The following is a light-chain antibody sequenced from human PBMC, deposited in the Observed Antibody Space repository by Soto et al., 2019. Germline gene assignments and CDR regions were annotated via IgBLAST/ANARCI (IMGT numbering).Light chain of an antibody. J-gene: IGLJ1*01. Sequence: QSALTQPPSASGSPGQSVTISCTGTSSDVGGYTYVSWYQQHPGKAPKLMIYEINKRPSGVPDRCSGSNSGNTASLTVSGLQAEDEAAYYCCSSADSTQNRYVFGTGTKLTVL. V-gene: IGLV2-8*01. CDR2: EIN. CDR1: SSDVGGYTY. CDR3: CSSADSTQNRYV.